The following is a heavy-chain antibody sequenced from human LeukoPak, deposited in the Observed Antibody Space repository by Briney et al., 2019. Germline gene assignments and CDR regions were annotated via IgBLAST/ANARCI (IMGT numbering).Heavy chain of an antibody. J-gene: IGHJ5*02. CDR2: IYPGDFDT. CDR3: ARLDDFWSGYYSNWFDP. D-gene: IGHD3-3*01. CDR1: GYSFTSYW. V-gene: IGHV5-51*01. Sequence: GESLKISCKGSGYSFTSYWIGWVRQLPGKGLEWMGIIYPGDFDTRYSPSFQGQVTISADKSISTAYLQWSSLRASDTAMYYCARLDDFWSGYYSNWFDPWGQGTLVTVSS.